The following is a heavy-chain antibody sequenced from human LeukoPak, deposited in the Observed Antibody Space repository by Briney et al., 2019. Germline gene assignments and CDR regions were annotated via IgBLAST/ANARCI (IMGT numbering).Heavy chain of an antibody. CDR1: GFTFSSYA. J-gene: IGHJ4*02. Sequence: QSGGSLRLSCAASGFTFSSYAMNWVRQAPGKGLEWVSAISGRGDITYYTDSVKGRFTISRDTSRSTLYLQMSSLRAEDTAVYYCTKDLAFCGGDCYSGADNWGQGALVTVSS. V-gene: IGHV3-23*01. CDR3: TKDLAFCGGDCYSGADN. D-gene: IGHD2-21*01. CDR2: ISGRGDIT.